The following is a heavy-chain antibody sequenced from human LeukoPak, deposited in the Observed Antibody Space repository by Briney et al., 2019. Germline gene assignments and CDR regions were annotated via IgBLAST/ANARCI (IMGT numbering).Heavy chain of an antibody. Sequence: SETLSLTCTVSGGSISSYYWSWIRQPPGKGLEWIGYIYYSGSTNYNPSVKSRVTISVDTSKNQFSLKLSSVTAADTAVYYCARTTEGYCRGGSCYYYYYMDVWGKGTTVTVSS. CDR3: ARTTEGYCRGGSCYYYYYMDV. CDR2: IYYSGST. J-gene: IGHJ6*03. D-gene: IGHD2-15*01. V-gene: IGHV4-59*01. CDR1: GGSISSYY.